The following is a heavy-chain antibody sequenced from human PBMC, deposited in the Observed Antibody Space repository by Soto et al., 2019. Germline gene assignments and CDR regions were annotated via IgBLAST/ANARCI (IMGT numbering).Heavy chain of an antibody. CDR3: AKNGGPRDADKQYHFDY. J-gene: IGHJ4*02. Sequence: PGGSLRLSCAASGFTFSTFAMTWVRQGPGKGLEWVASVTDDGGKSYYADSAKGRFTISRDNSQNTLYLQLNSLRVEDTAIYYCAKNGGPRDADKQYHFDYWRQGTPVSVSS. D-gene: IGHD2-2*01. CDR2: VTDDGGKS. V-gene: IGHV3-23*01. CDR1: GFTFSTFA.